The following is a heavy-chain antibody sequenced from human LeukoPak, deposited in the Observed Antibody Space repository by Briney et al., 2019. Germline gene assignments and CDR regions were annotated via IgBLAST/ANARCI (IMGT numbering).Heavy chain of an antibody. Sequence: SQTLSLTCAISGDSVSGNITAWNWIRQSPSRGLEWLGSTCYRSKWYNDYALSVKSRITINSDTSKNQFSLQLSSVTPEDTAVYYCARGWGFDYWSQGTLVTVSS. CDR2: TCYRSKWYN. V-gene: IGHV6-1*01. J-gene: IGHJ4*02. CDR3: ARGWGFDY. CDR1: GDSVSGNITA. D-gene: IGHD7-27*01.